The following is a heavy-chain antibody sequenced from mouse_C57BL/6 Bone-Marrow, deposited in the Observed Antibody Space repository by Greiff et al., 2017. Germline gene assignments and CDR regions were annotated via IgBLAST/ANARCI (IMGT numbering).Heavy chain of an antibody. D-gene: IGHD2-3*01. V-gene: IGHV14-1*01. CDR3: RWLLDAMDY. CDR2: IDPEDGDT. CDR1: GFNITDYY. Sequence: VQLQQSGAELVRPGASVKLSCTASGFNITDYYMHWVKQRPEQGLEWIGRIDPEDGDTDYAPKFQGKATMTADTSSNTAYLQLSSLTSEDTAVYHCRWLLDAMDYWGQGTSVTVSS. J-gene: IGHJ4*01.